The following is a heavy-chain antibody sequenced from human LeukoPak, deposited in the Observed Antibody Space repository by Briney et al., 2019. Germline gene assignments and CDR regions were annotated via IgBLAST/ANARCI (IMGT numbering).Heavy chain of an antibody. D-gene: IGHD6-13*01. J-gene: IGHJ4*02. CDR2: ISAYNGNT. CDR1: GYTFTSYG. CDR3: ARDRRIAAAAPYDY. V-gene: IGHV1-18*01. Sequence: ASVTVSCKASGYTFTSYGISWVRQAPGQGLEWMGWISAYNGNTNYAQKLQGRVTMTTDTSTSTAYMELRSLRSDDTAVYYCARDRRIAAAAPYDYWGQGTLVTVSS.